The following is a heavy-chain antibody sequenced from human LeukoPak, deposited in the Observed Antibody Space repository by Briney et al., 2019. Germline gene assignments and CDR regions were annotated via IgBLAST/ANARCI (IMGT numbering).Heavy chain of an antibody. CDR2: ISGRDGST. V-gene: IGHV3-23*01. CDR3: ARDSAPSFDY. D-gene: IGHD6-25*01. J-gene: IGHJ4*02. CDR1: GFTFSSCA. Sequence: GGSLRLSCAASGFTFSSCAMSWVRQAPGKGLEWVSGISGRDGSTYYADSVKGRFTISRDNSKNTVYLQMNSLRDEDTAVYYCARDSAPSFDYWGQGTLVTVSS.